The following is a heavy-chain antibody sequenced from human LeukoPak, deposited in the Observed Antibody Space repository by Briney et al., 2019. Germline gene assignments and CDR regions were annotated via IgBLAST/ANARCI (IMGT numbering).Heavy chain of an antibody. CDR2: ISGSGSDT. CDR1: GFTFNNYA. V-gene: IGHV3-23*01. CDR3: AKVPLAVAGDFFDY. Sequence: GGSLRLSCAASGFTFNNYAMSWVRQAPGKGLEWVSSISGSGSDTYYADSVKGRFTISRDNSKNTLYLQMNSLRAEDTAVYYCAKVPLAVAGDFFDYWGQGTLVTVSS. D-gene: IGHD6-19*01. J-gene: IGHJ4*02.